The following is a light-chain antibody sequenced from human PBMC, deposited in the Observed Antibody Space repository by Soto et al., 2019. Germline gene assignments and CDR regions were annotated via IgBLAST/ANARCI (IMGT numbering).Light chain of an antibody. CDR1: QSVSSSY. CDR2: GAS. J-gene: IGKJ4*01. CDR3: QPDYNLPPA. V-gene: IGKV3D-7*01. Sequence: PGQRVTLSCRASQSVSSSYVTWYQQKPGQAPRLLIYGASTRPTSIPARFSGSGSGTDFTLTISSLQPEDFAVYYCQPDYNLPPAFGGGTKVEIK.